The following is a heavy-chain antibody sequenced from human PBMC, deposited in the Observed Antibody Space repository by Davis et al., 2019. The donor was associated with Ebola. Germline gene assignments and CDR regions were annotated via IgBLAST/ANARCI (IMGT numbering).Heavy chain of an antibody. D-gene: IGHD3-16*01. Sequence: MPSEILSLTCTVSGGSISSHYWSWVRQPPGKGLEWIADINYSGRTNYNPSLASRVTISIATSKNQFSLNLSSVTAADTAVYYCARVGGDGSSHLEGLDSWGQGTLVTVSS. CDR3: ARVGGDGSSHLEGLDS. V-gene: IGHV4-59*11. J-gene: IGHJ4*02. CDR1: GGSISSHY. CDR2: INYSGRT.